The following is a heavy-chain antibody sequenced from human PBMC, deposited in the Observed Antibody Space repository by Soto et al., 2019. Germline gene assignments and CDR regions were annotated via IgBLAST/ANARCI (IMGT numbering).Heavy chain of an antibody. CDR1: GYTFTSYY. D-gene: IGHD3-10*01. V-gene: IGHV1-46*01. Sequence: ASVKVSCKASGYTFTSYYMHCVLQAPGQGLEWMGIINPSGGSTSYAQKFQGRVTMTRDTSTSTVYMELSSLRSEDTAVYYCARDSRSYYFDYWGQGTLVTVSS. CDR2: INPSGGST. J-gene: IGHJ4*02. CDR3: ARDSRSYYFDY.